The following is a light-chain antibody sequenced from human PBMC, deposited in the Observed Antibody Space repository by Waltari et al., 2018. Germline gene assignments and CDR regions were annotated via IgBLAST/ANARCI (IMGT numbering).Light chain of an antibody. V-gene: IGLV6-57*02. CDR3: QSYDDNSPDWV. CDR2: ASN. CDR1: SGNIAGNY. J-gene: IGLJ3*02. Sequence: NLKLTQPRSVSESPGKTVIISCTGSSGNIAGNYVQWYRQRPGSAPTSVIYASNQRPSGVPNRFSGSIDSASNSASLTISGLKTEDEADYYCQSYDDNSPDWVFGGGTKLTVL.